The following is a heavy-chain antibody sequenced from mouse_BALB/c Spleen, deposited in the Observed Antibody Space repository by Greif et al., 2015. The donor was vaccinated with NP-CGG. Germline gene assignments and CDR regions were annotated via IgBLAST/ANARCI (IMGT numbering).Heavy chain of an antibody. CDR1: GYTFTSYN. V-gene: IGHV1-12*01. CDR2: IYPGNGDT. J-gene: IGHJ4*01. D-gene: IGHD1-1*02. Sequence: SGAELVKPGASVKMSCKASGYTFTSYNMHWVKQTPGQGLEWIGAIYPGNGDTSYNQKFKGKATLTADKSSSTACMQLSSLTSDDSAVYYCARVRSMGAMDYWGQGTSVTVSS. CDR3: ARVRSMGAMDY.